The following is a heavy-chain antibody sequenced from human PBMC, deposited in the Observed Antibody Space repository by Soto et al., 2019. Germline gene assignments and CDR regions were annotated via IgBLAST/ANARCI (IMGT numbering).Heavy chain of an antibody. V-gene: IGHV3-23*01. CDR3: AKDPYYDYIWGSYRHSNSDY. Sequence: GGSLRLSCAASGFTFSSYAMSWVRQAPGKGLEWVSAISGSGGSTYYADSVKGRFTISRDNSKNTLYLQMNSLRAEDTAVYYCAKDPYYDYIWGSYRHSNSDYWGQGTLVTVSS. CDR1: GFTFSSYA. D-gene: IGHD3-16*02. J-gene: IGHJ4*02. CDR2: ISGSGGST.